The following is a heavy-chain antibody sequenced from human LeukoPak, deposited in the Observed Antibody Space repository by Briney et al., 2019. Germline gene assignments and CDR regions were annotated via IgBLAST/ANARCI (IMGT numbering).Heavy chain of an antibody. D-gene: IGHD2/OR15-2a*01. CDR1: GFTFSSYS. CDR2: ISSSTSVI. V-gene: IGHV3-48*01. Sequence: GGSLRLSCAASGFTFSSYSMNWVRQAPGKGLDWISYISSSTSVIYYADSVKGRFTISRDNAKNSLYLQMNSLRAEDTATYYCARGEFGDYYYFYMDVWGKGTTVTVSS. J-gene: IGHJ6*03. CDR3: ARGEFGDYYYFYMDV.